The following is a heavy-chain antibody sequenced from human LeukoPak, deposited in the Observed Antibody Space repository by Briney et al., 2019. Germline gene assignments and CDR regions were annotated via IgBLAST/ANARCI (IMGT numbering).Heavy chain of an antibody. Sequence: SETLSLTCTVSGGSMSSYYWSWIRQPPGKGLEWIGYIYYSGSTNYNPSLKSRVTISVDTSKNQFSLKLSSVTAADTAVYYCAGSRNGYRYYSYYFDYWGQGTLVTVSS. V-gene: IGHV4-59*08. D-gene: IGHD2-21*01. J-gene: IGHJ4*02. CDR1: GGSMSSYY. CDR2: IYYSGST. CDR3: AGSRNGYRYYSYYFDY.